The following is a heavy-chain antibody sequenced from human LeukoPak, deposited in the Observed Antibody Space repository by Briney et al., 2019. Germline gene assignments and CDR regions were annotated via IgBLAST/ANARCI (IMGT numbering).Heavy chain of an antibody. CDR3: ARDPAAWDY. V-gene: IGHV3-7*01. CDR1: TFTFGNYW. CDR2: IKEDGSEE. D-gene: IGHD6-13*01. J-gene: IGHJ4*02. Sequence: GGSLRLSCAASTFTFGNYWMSWVRQAPGKGLEWVANIKEDGSEEYYVDSVKGRFTISRDNTKNSLYLQMNSLRAEDTAVYYCARDPAAWDYWGQGTLITVSS.